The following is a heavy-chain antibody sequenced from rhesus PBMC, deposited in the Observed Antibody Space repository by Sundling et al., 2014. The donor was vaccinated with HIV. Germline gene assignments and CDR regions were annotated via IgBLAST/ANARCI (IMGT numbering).Heavy chain of an antibody. CDR3: ARIVGSSDWLSFFDS. J-gene: IGHJ4*01. CDR2: ISGSGGNT. V-gene: IGHV4-173*01. D-gene: IGHD3-3*01. Sequence: QVQLQESGPGLVKPSETLSLTCAVSGGSISSNYWSWIRQPPGKGLEWIGRISGSGGNTDYNPSLKSRVTISTDTSTNRFSLQLTSLTAADTAVYFCARIVGSSDWLSFFDSWGQGVLVTVSS. CDR1: GGSISSNY.